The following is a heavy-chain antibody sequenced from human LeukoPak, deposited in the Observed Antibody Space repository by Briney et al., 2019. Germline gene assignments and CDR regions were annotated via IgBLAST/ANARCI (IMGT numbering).Heavy chain of an antibody. CDR1: GGSFSGYY. CDR2: INHSGST. V-gene: IGHV4-34*01. Sequence: SETLSLTCAVYGGSFSGYYWSWIRQPPGKGLEWIGEINHSGSTNYNPSLKSRVTISVDTSKNQFSLKLSSVTAADTAVYYCARGTRDFWSGYYLNYWGQGTLVTVSS. J-gene: IGHJ4*02. D-gene: IGHD3-3*01. CDR3: ARGTRDFWSGYYLNY.